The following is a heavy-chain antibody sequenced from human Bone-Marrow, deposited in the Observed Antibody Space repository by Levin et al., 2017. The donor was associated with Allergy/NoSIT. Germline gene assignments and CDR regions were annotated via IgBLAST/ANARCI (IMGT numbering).Heavy chain of an antibody. Sequence: GGSLRLSCAASGFTFSTFSMHWVRQAPGKGLEYVSAINTNGGHTYYANSVKGRFTISRDNSNDTVYLQMGSLRPEDMAVFYCARQAHRFGHYDYWGKGTLVTVPS. J-gene: IGHJ4*02. CDR1: GFTFSTFS. CDR2: INTNGGHT. D-gene: IGHD3-16*01. CDR3: ARQAHRFGHYDY. V-gene: IGHV3-64*01.